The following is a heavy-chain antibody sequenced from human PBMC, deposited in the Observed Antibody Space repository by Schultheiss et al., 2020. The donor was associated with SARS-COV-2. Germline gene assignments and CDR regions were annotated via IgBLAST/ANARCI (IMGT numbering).Heavy chain of an antibody. V-gene: IGHV3-23*01. J-gene: IGHJ2*01. Sequence: GESLKISCSASGFSFNTYAMSWVRQAPGKGLEWVSTITGSGSGTYYADSVKGRFTISRDWSKDTLYLQMNSLRAEDTAVYYCARPSVVTARSWYFDLWGRGTLVTVSS. CDR2: ITGSGSGT. CDR1: GFSFNTYA. D-gene: IGHD2-21*02. CDR3: ARPSVVTARSWYFDL.